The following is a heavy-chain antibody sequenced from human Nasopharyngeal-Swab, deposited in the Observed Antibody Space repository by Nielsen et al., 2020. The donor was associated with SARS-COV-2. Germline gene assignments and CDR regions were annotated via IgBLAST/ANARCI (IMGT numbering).Heavy chain of an antibody. J-gene: IGHJ4*02. D-gene: IGHD1-1*01. CDR2: IWYDGSNK. V-gene: IGHV3-33*01. CDR1: GFTFSSFG. CDR3: ARDWTTGTTHYFDY. Sequence: SPKIHCAASGFTFSSFGMHRVRQAPGKGLEWVAVIWYDGSNKYYADSVKGRFTISRDNSKNTLYLQMISLRAEDTAVYYCARDWTTGTTHYFDYWCQGTLVTVSS.